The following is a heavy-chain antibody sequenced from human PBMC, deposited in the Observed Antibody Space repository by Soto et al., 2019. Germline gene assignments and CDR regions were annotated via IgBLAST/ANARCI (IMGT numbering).Heavy chain of an antibody. CDR2: ISGSGGST. CDR3: AKDMEVLAVASGAFDI. Sequence: PGESLKISCAASGFTFSSYAMSWVRQAPGKGLEWVSAISGSGGSTYYADSVKGRFTISRDNSKNTLYLQMNSLRAEDTAVYYCAKDMEVLAVASGAFDIWGQGTMVT. CDR1: GFTFSSYA. V-gene: IGHV3-23*01. J-gene: IGHJ3*02. D-gene: IGHD6-19*01.